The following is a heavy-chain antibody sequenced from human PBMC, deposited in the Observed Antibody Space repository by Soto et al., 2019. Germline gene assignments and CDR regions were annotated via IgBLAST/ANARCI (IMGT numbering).Heavy chain of an antibody. CDR3: AGELALIKSDGSGTYAAWGYYYGLDV. J-gene: IGHJ6*02. Sequence: EVQLVESGGGLVQPGGSLRLSCAASGFTFSSYWMHWVRQAPGKGMVWVSRINIDGSSTSYADSVKGRFTISRDNAMNTLYLKMDRLRAEDTAVSYCAGELALIKSDGSGTYAAWGYYYGLDVWGQGTTVTVAS. CDR1: GFTFSSYW. CDR2: INIDGSST. D-gene: IGHD3-10*01. V-gene: IGHV3-74*01.